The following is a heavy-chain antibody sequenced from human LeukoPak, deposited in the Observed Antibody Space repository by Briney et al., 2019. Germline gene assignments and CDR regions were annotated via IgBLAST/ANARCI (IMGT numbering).Heavy chain of an antibody. CDR3: ARGHDYGDYEAPYYFDY. J-gene: IGHJ4*02. CDR2: IYYSGST. V-gene: IGHV4-39*07. Sequence: SETLSLTCTVSGGSISSSSYYWGWIRQPPGKGLEWIGSIYYSGSTYYNPSLKSRVTISVDTSKNQFSLKLSSVTAADTAVYYCARGHDYGDYEAPYYFDYWGQGTLVTVSS. CDR1: GGSISSSSYY. D-gene: IGHD4-17*01.